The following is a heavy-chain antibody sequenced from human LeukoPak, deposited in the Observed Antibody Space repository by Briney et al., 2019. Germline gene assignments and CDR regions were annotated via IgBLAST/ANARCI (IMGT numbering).Heavy chain of an antibody. CDR2: ISDSGGST. CDR1: GFTFSSSA. J-gene: IGHJ6*03. V-gene: IGHV3-23*01. Sequence: GGSLRLSCAASGFTFSSSAMSWVRQAPGKGLEWVSGISDSGGSTYYADSVKGRFTISRDNSKNMLYLQMNSLRAEDTAVYYCARGSGYMDVWGKGTTVTVSS. CDR3: ARGSGYMDV.